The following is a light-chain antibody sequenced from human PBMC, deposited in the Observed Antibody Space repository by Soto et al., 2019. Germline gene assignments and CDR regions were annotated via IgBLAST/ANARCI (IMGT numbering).Light chain of an antibody. CDR2: AAS. Sequence: DIRMTQSPSSLSASVGDRVTITCRASQGIRNDLGWYQQKPGKAPKCLIYAASSLQSGVPSRFSGSGSGTDCTLTINSLEPEDFATDCCPLRPFGQGTKVEIK. CDR3: PLRP. CDR1: QGIRND. J-gene: IGKJ1*01. V-gene: IGKV1-17*01.